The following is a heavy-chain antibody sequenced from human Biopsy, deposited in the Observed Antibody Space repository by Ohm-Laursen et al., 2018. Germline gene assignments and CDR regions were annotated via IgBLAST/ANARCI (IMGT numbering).Heavy chain of an antibody. Sequence: SVKVSCKSSGYSFSTYDVNWVRQAPGQGLEWMGGIIPLFGAPNYAQKFQGRLTITADESKSTTYMELSSLRSEDTAVYYCARLAQIYGDSPFDPWGQGTLVTVSS. J-gene: IGHJ5*02. V-gene: IGHV1-69*13. CDR3: ARLAQIYGDSPFDP. CDR1: GYSFSTYD. D-gene: IGHD4-17*01. CDR2: IIPLFGAP.